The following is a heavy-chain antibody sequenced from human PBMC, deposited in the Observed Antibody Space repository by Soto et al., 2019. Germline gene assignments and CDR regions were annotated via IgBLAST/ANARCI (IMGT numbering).Heavy chain of an antibody. Sequence: ETLSLTCAVYGGSFSGYYWSWIRQPPGKGLEWVGRIKSKTDGGTTDYAAPVKGRFTISRDDSKNTLYLQMNSLKTEDTAVYYCTTLSITIFGVVPMDVWGQGTTVNVSS. CDR2: IKSKTDGGTT. CDR1: GGSFSGYY. CDR3: TTLSITIFGVVPMDV. J-gene: IGHJ6*02. D-gene: IGHD3-3*01. V-gene: IGHV3-15*07.